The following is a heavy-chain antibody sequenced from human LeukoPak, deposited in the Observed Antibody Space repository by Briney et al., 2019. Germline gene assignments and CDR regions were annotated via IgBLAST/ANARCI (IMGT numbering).Heavy chain of an antibody. V-gene: IGHV3-23*01. CDR2: ISGSGGST. D-gene: IGHD3-10*01. Sequence: GGSLRLSCAASGFTFSSYAMSWVRQAPGKGLEWVSAISGSGGSTYCADSVKGRFTISRDNSKNTLYLQMNSLRAEDTAVYYCAKDKIEYYYGSGTEYYFDYWGQGTLVTVSS. CDR3: AKDKIEYYYGSGTEYYFDY. J-gene: IGHJ4*02. CDR1: GFTFSSYA.